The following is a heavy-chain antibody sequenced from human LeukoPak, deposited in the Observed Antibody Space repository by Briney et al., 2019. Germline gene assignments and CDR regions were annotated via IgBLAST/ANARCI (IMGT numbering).Heavy chain of an antibody. CDR1: GGSISTSSYY. Sequence: SETLSLTCTVSGGSISTSSYYWGWIRQPPGKGLEWIGSIYYSGSTYYNPSLKSRVTISVDTSKNQFSLKLSSVTAADTAVYYCARAPGYSYGLFGYWGQGTLVTVSS. CDR2: IYYSGST. CDR3: ARAPGYSYGLFGY. D-gene: IGHD5-18*01. J-gene: IGHJ4*02. V-gene: IGHV4-39*07.